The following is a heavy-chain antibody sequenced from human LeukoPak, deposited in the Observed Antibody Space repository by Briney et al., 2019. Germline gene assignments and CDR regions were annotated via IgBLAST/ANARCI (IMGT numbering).Heavy chain of an antibody. J-gene: IGHJ4*02. CDR2: MNPNSGNT. CDR1: GYTFTSYD. D-gene: IGHD3-10*01. Sequence: ASVKVSCKASGYTFTSYDINWVRQATGQGLEWMGWMNPNSGNTGYAQKFQGRITMTRNTSISTAYMELSSLTSEDTAVYYCARSPSLTYYYGSGSYHERPYDYWGQGTLVTVSS. CDR3: ARSPSLTYYYGSGSYHERPYDY. V-gene: IGHV1-8*01.